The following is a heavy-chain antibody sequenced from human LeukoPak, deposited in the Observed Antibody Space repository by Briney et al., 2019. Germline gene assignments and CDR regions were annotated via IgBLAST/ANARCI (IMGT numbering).Heavy chain of an antibody. CDR3: ARDWGGSSSDAFDI. Sequence: PGGSLRLSCAASGFTFSSYSMNWVRQAPGKGLEWVSSISSSSSYIYYADSVKGRFTISRDNAKNSLDLQMNSLRAEDTAVYYCARDWGGSSSDAFDIWGQETMVTVSS. CDR1: GFTFSSYS. V-gene: IGHV3-21*01. CDR2: ISSSSSYI. D-gene: IGHD1-26*01. J-gene: IGHJ3*02.